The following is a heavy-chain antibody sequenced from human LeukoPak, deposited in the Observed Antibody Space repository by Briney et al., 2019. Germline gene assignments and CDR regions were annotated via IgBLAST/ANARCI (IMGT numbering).Heavy chain of an antibody. CDR3: ARDDVAWNDVHWFDP. V-gene: IGHV3-21*01. Sequence: GGSLRLSCAASGFTFSSYTMSWVRQAPGKGLEWVSSVSSTGGSIYYADSVKGRFTISRDNAKNSLYLQMSSLRVEDTAVYYCARDDVAWNDVHWFDPWGQGTLVTVSS. D-gene: IGHD1-1*01. CDR1: GFTFSSYT. J-gene: IGHJ5*02. CDR2: VSSTGGSI.